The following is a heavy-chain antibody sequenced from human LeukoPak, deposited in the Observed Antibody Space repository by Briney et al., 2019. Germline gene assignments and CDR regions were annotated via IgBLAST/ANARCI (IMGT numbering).Heavy chain of an antibody. D-gene: IGHD5-12*01. CDR1: GFTFDEYA. CDR2: ISWNGGSI. J-gene: IGHJ5*02. V-gene: IGHV3-9*01. CDR3: AKGPGGYIVATIRFDP. Sequence: PGGSLRLSCAASGFTFDEYAMHWVRQAPGKGLEWVSGISWNGGSIDYADSVKGRFTISRDNAKNSLYLQMNSLRAEDTALYYCAKGPGGYIVATIRFDPWGQGTLVTVSS.